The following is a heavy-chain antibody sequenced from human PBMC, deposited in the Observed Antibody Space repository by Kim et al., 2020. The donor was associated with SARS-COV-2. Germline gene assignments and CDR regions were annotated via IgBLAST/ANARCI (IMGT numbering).Heavy chain of an antibody. CDR3: AKEVSGYSNNYYYYYMDV. Sequence: KGRFTISRDNSKNTLYLQMNSLRADDTAVYYCAKEVSGYSNNYYYYYMDVWGKGTTVTVSS. V-gene: IGHV3-23*01. J-gene: IGHJ6*03. D-gene: IGHD3-22*01.